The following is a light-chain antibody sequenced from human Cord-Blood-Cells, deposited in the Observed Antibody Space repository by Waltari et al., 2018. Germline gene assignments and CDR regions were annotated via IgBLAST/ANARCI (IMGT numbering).Light chain of an antibody. J-gene: IGLJ3*02. CDR2: LNSDGSH. CDR3: QTWGTGIQV. Sequence: QLVLTQSPSASASLGASVKLTCTLSSGHSSYAIAWHQQQPEKGPRYLMKLNSDGSHSKGDGIPDRFPGSIYGGERYRTISSLQSEDEADYYCQTWGTGIQVFGGGTKLTVL. V-gene: IGLV4-69*01. CDR1: SGHSSYA.